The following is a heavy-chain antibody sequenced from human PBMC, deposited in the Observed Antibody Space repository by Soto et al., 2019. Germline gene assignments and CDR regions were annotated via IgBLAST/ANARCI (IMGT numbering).Heavy chain of an antibody. J-gene: IGHJ6*02. CDR3: ARDLRYNWNSDYYYGMDV. CDR2: IIPIFGTA. Sequence: FSSYAISWVRQAPGQGLEWMGGIIPIFGTANYAQKFQGRVTITADESTSTAYMELSSLRSEDTAVYYCARDLRYNWNSDYYYGMDVWGQGTTVTVSS. CDR1: FSSYA. D-gene: IGHD1-7*01. V-gene: IGHV1-69*01.